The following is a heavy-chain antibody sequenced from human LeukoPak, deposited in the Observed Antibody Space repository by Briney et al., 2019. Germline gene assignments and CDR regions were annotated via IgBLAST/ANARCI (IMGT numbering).Heavy chain of an antibody. CDR2: INHSGCT. D-gene: IGHD6-13*01. CDR3: ARRSSSWYYFDY. J-gene: IGHJ4*02. Sequence: SETLSLTCAVYGGSFSGYYWSWIRQPPGKGLEWIGEINHSGCTNYNPSLKSRVTISVDTSKNQFSLKLSSVTAADTAVYYCARRSSSWYYFDYWGQGTLVTVSS. CDR1: GGSFSGYY. V-gene: IGHV4-34*01.